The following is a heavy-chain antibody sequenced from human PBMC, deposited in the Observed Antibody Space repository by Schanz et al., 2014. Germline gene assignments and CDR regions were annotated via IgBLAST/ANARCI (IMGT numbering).Heavy chain of an antibody. CDR2: ISPYNGNT. CDR1: GYTFTSYG. D-gene: IGHD6-6*01. J-gene: IGHJ4*02. CDR3: AREQAKYTNAADVRYGDY. V-gene: IGHV1-18*01. Sequence: QVQLVQSGAEVKKPGASVKVSCKASGYTFTSYGISWVRQAPGQGLEWMGWISPYNGNTNYAQKLQGRVTMTADTATSTAYRDRRSLRSDDTDVYDCAREQAKYTNAADVRYGDYGGEGSLGTVAA.